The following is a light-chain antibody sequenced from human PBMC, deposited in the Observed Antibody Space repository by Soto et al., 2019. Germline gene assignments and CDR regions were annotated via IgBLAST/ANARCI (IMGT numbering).Light chain of an antibody. CDR3: ATWDGSLNAVL. V-gene: IGLV1-44*01. Sequence: QAVVTQPPSASGTPGQRVTISCSGSSSNIGSNPVSWYQQLPGTAPKRLIFSNNQRPSGVPDRFSGSKSGTSASLAISGLQSEDEADYYCATWDGSLNAVLFGGGTKVTVL. J-gene: IGLJ2*01. CDR1: SSNIGSNP. CDR2: SNN.